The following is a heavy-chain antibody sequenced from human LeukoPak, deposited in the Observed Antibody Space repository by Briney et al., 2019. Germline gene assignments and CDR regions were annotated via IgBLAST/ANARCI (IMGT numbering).Heavy chain of an antibody. CDR1: GGSISPYY. CDR2: IYHRGST. J-gene: IGHJ4*02. CDR3: VRHCYASGSDPLCYLDY. V-gene: IGHV4-59*08. Sequence: SETLSLTCIVSGGSISPYYWSWIRQPPGKGLEWIGYIYHRGSTNYNPSLKSRVTISIDTSKNQFSLKVSSVTAADTAVYYCVRHCYASGSDPLCYLDYWGQGTLVTVSS. D-gene: IGHD3-10*01.